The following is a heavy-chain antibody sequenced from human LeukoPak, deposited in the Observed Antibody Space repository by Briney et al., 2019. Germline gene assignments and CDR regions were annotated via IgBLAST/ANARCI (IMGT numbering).Heavy chain of an antibody. J-gene: IGHJ4*02. V-gene: IGHV3-23*01. CDR1: GFTFSSHG. Sequence: GGSLRLSCAASGFTFSSHGMSWVRQAPGKGLGWVSGISGSGGGTFYADSVRGRFTISRDNAKNSLYLQMNSLRDEDTAVYYCARSISYDILTGSFDYWGQGTLVTVSS. D-gene: IGHD3-9*01. CDR2: ISGSGGGT. CDR3: ARSISYDILTGSFDY.